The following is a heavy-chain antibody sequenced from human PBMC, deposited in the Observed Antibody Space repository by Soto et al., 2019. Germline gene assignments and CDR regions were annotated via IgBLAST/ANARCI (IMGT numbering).Heavy chain of an antibody. D-gene: IGHD1-26*01. CDR3: AARMPGGSYFYYYYGMDV. Sequence: SVKVSCKASGFTFTSSAVQWVRQARGQRLEWIGWIVVGSGNTNYAQKFQERVTITRDMSTSTAYMELSSLRSEDTAVYYCAARMPGGSYFYYYYGMDVWGQGTTVTVSS. J-gene: IGHJ6*02. CDR2: IVVGSGNT. CDR1: GFTFTSSA. V-gene: IGHV1-58*01.